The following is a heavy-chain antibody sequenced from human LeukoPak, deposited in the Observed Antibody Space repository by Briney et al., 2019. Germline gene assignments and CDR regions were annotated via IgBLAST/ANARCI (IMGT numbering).Heavy chain of an antibody. CDR3: ARVVVITSQVNY. J-gene: IGHJ4*02. V-gene: IGHV4-34*01. Sequence: PSETLSLTCAVYGGSFSGYYWSWIRQPPGKGLEWIGEINHSGSTNYNPSLKSRVTISVDRSKNQFSLKLSSVTAADTAVYYCARVVVITSQVNYWGQGTLVTVSS. CDR2: INHSGST. CDR1: GGSFSGYY. D-gene: IGHD3-22*01.